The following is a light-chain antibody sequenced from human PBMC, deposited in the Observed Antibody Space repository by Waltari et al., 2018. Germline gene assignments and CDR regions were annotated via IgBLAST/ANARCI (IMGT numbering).Light chain of an antibody. CDR1: HSISSS. CDR3: QQSYSTLYT. Sequence: DIQMTQSPSSLSASVGDRVTITCRASHSISSSLNWYQQKPGKAPKLLIYAASSLQSGVPSRFSGSGSGTDFTLTISSLQPEDFATYYCQQSYSTLYTFGQGTKLEIK. V-gene: IGKV1-39*01. J-gene: IGKJ2*01. CDR2: AAS.